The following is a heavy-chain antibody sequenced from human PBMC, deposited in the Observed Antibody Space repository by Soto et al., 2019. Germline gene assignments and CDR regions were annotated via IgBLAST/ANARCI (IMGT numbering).Heavy chain of an antibody. CDR3: ARADPDASVGY. Sequence: SETLSLTCTVSGGSMSSYYCTWLRQSPGRGLEWIGYISYSGSTYYNPSLKSRVTISADTSKNQFSLRMNSMIAADTAVYYCARADPDASVGYWGQGTLVTVSS. CDR1: GGSMSSYY. D-gene: IGHD2-15*01. V-gene: IGHV4-59*01. J-gene: IGHJ4*02. CDR2: ISYSGST.